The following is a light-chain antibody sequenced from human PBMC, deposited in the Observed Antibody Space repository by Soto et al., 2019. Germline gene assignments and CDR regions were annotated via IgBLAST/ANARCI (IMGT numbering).Light chain of an antibody. V-gene: IGLV2-14*03. Sequence: QSVLTQPASVSGSPGQSITISCTGTSSDVGGYNYVSWYQHHPGKAPKLMIYGVSNRPSGISNRFSGSKSGNTASLTISGLQAEDEADYYCSSYRDSSTYVIFGGGTKVTVL. CDR2: GVS. J-gene: IGLJ2*01. CDR3: SSYRDSSTYVI. CDR1: SSDVGGYNY.